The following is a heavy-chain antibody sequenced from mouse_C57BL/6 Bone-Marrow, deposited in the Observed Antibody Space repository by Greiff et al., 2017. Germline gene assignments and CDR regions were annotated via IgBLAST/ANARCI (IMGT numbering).Heavy chain of an antibody. CDR3: ARGGITTVVADAY. CDR2: IYPGSGST. J-gene: IGHJ3*01. D-gene: IGHD1-1*01. Sequence: QVQLQQSGAELVKPGASVKMSCKASGYTFTSYWITWVKQRPGQGLEWIGDIYPGSGSTNYNEKFKSKATLTVDTSSSTAYMQLSSLTSEDSAVYYGARGGITTVVADAYWGQGTLVTVSA. V-gene: IGHV1-55*01. CDR1: GYTFTSYW.